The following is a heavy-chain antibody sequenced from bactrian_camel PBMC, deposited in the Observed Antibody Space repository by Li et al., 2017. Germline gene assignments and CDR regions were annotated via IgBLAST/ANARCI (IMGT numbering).Heavy chain of an antibody. CDR3: NVGLCGTWPPGQDNY. V-gene: IGHV3S9*01. J-gene: IGHJ4*01. CDR2: LYLSGGT. Sequence: VQLVESGGGSVQAGGSLRLSCVASGFTFSTYPMAWVRQAPGKGRESVSSLYLSGGTYYHDSVKGRFTFAQDNAENANAVSLEMNSLKPEDTATYFCNVGLCGTWPPGQDNYWGHGTQVTVS. CDR1: GFTFSTYP. D-gene: IGHD2*01.